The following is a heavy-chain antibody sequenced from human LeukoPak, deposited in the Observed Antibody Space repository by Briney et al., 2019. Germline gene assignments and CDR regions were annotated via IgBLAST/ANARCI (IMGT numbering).Heavy chain of an antibody. CDR2: IYYSGST. V-gene: IGHV4-34*01. CDR3: ARDASEAGPRYDFWSGYYGPRFDY. D-gene: IGHD3-3*01. CDR1: GGSFSGYY. J-gene: IGHJ4*02. Sequence: PSETLSLTCAVYGGSFSGYYWSWIRQPPGKGLEWIGSIYYSGSTYYNPSLKSRVTISVDTSKNQFSLKLSSVTAADTAVYYCARDASEAGPRYDFWSGYYGPRFDYWGQGTLVTVSS.